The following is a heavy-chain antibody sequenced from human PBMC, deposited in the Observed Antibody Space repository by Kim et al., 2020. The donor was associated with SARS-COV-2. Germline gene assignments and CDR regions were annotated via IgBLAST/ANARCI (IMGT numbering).Heavy chain of an antibody. CDR1: GFTFSSYA. CDR3: AKDSRRNWYYYYGMDV. Sequence: GGSLRLSCAASGFTFSSYAMHWVRQAPGKGLEWVAVIWYDGSNKYYADSVKGRFTISRDNSKNTLYLQMNSLRAEDTAVYYCAKDSRRNWYYYYGMDVWGQGTTVTVSS. CDR2: IWYDGSNK. J-gene: IGHJ6*02. V-gene: IGHV3-33*06. D-gene: IGHD3-16*01.